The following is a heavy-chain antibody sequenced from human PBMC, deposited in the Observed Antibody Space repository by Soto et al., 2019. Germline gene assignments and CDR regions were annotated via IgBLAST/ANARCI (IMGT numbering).Heavy chain of an antibody. CDR2: ISSRIDSA. CDR1: WFLFSSYA. V-gene: IGHV3-23*01. D-gene: IGHD5-12*01. Sequence: GGSLILSCAASWFLFSSYAMTWVLQSPGKGLYWVSAISSRIDSAYCADSLNGLFSISRGNSKNTMYLQMNRLRAEDTAVYYCAKTGYGSDVLWWFDPWGQGTLVTVSS. CDR3: AKTGYGSDVLWWFDP. J-gene: IGHJ5*02.